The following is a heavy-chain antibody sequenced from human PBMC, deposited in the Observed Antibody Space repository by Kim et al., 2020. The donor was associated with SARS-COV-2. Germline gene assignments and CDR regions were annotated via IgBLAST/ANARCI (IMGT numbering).Heavy chain of an antibody. D-gene: IGHD3-3*01. CDR1: GGSISSGGYY. CDR3: ASSPLTIFGVVTAFDL. CDR2: TYYSGST. V-gene: IGHV4-31*03. Sequence: SETLSLTCTVSGGSISSGGYYWSWIRQHPGKGLEWIWYTYYSGSTYYNPSLKSRVTISVDTSKNQFSLKLSSVTAADTAVYYCASSPLTIFGVVTAFDLWGQGTMVTVPS. J-gene: IGHJ3*01.